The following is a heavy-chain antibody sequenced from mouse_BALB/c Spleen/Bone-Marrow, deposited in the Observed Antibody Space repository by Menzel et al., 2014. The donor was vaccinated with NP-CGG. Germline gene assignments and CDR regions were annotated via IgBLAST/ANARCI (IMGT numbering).Heavy chain of an antibody. CDR2: INPSTGDT. V-gene: IGHV1-7*01. CDR1: GYTFTRYW. D-gene: IGHD2-1*01. J-gene: IGHJ4*01. CDR3: ARGNYEAMDS. Sequence: VQLQESGAELAKPGASVQMSCKASGYTFTRYWMHWVKQRPGQGLEWIGYINPSTGDTEYNQKFKDKATLTADMSSSTAYMQLSSLTSEDSAVYYCARGNYEAMDSWGQGTSVTVSS.